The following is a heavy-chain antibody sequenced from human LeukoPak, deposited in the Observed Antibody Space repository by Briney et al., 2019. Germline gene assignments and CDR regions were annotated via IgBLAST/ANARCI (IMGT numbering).Heavy chain of an antibody. V-gene: IGHV3-30-3*01. J-gene: IGHJ2*01. CDR3: ARPVVTAIMIAWYFDL. CDR1: GVTFSSYA. D-gene: IGHD2-21*02. CDR2: ISYDGSNK. Sequence: GRSLRLSCAASGVTFSSYAMHWVRQAPGKGLEWGAVISYDGSNKYYADSVKGRFTISRDNSKNTLYLQMNSLRAEDTAVYYCARPVVTAIMIAWYFDLWGRGTLVTVSS.